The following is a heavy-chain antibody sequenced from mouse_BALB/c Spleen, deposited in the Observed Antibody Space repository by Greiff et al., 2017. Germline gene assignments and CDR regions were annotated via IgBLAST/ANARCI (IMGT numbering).Heavy chain of an antibody. V-gene: IGHV5-6*02. CDR2: ISSGGSYT. CDR1: GFTFSSYG. CDR3: ARPYYGYDGAWFAY. Sequence: EVMLVESGGDLVKPGGSLKLSCAASGFTFSSYGMSWVRQTPDKRLEWVATISSGGSYTYYPDSVKGRFTISRDNAKNTLYLQMSSLKSEDTAMYYCARPYYGYDGAWFAYWGQGTLVTVSA. J-gene: IGHJ3*01. D-gene: IGHD2-9*01.